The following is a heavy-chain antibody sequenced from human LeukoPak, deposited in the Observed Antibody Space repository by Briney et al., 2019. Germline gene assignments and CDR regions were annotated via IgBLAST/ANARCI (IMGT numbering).Heavy chain of an antibody. CDR2: IKQDGSEN. CDR3: ARDYSSGWYRDY. V-gene: IGHV3-7*01. CDR1: GFTFSSYW. J-gene: IGHJ4*02. D-gene: IGHD6-19*01. Sequence: GGSLRLSCAASGFTFSSYWISWVRQAPGKGLEWVANIKQDGSENYYVDSVKGRFTISRDNAKNSLYLQMNSLRAEDTAVYYCARDYSSGWYRDYWGQGTLVTVSS.